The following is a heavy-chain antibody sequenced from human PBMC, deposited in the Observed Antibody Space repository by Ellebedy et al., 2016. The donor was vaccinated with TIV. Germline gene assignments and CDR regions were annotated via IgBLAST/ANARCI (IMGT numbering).Heavy chain of an antibody. CDR2: IWYDGSNK. CDR3: ARGYCSGGSCPGRD. Sequence: GESLKISCAASGFTFSSYGMHWVRQAPGKGLEWVAVIWYDGSNKYYADSVKGRFTISRDNSKNTLYLQMNSLRAEDTAVYYCARGYCSGGSCPGRDWGQGTLVTVSS. V-gene: IGHV3-33*01. J-gene: IGHJ4*02. D-gene: IGHD2-15*01. CDR1: GFTFSSYG.